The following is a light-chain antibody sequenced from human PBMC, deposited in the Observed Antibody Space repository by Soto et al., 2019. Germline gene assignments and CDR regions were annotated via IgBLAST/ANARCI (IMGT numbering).Light chain of an antibody. V-gene: IGKV1-5*01. CDR3: QQYKTSLLT. J-gene: IGKJ4*01. Sequence: DIQMTQSPIFLSASVGDRVTITCRASQSISTFLSWYQQKPGKAPKLLMYDASSLESGVSSRFSGSGSGTEFTLIISSLQPDDFATYYCQQYKTSLLTFGGGTKVEIK. CDR2: DAS. CDR1: QSISTF.